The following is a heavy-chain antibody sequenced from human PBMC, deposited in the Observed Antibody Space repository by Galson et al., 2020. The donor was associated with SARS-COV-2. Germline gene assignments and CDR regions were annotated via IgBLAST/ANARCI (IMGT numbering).Heavy chain of an antibody. Sequence: GESLKISCAASGFTFSSYSMNWVRQAPGKGLEWVSSISSSSSHTSYADSVKGRFTISRDNAKNSLYRQMNSLRAEDTGVYYCARVGCSGGSCYNRGTLYYGMDVWGQGTTATVSS. CDR3: ARVGCSGGSCYNRGTLYYGMDV. CDR1: GFTFSSYS. D-gene: IGHD2-15*01. CDR2: ISSSSSHT. J-gene: IGHJ6*02. V-gene: IGHV3-21*01.